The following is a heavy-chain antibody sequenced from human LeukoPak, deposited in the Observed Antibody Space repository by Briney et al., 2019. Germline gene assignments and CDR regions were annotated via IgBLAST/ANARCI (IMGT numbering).Heavy chain of an antibody. CDR2: KSYDGSNK. V-gene: IGHV3-30*18. CDR3: AKAIIYCSSTSCYENSDAFDI. CDR1: GFTFSSYG. J-gene: IGHJ3*02. Sequence: PGRSLRLSCAASGFTFSSYGMHWVRQAPGKGLEWVAVKSYDGSNKYYADSVKGRFTISRDNSKNTLYLQMNSLRAEDTAVYYCAKAIIYCSSTSCYENSDAFDIWGQGTMVTVSS. D-gene: IGHD2-2*01.